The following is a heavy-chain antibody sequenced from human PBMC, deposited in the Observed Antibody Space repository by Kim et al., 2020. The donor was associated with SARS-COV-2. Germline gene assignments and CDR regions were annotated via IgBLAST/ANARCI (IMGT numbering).Heavy chain of an antibody. CDR2: INHSGST. CDR1: GGSFSGYY. J-gene: IGHJ6*04. V-gene: IGHV4-34*01. Sequence: SETLSLTCAVYGGSFSGYYWSWIRQPPGKGLEWIGEINHSGSTNYNPSLKSRVTISVDTSKNQFSLKLSSVTAADTAVYYCARGVGYCSGGSCYSNRYYYYGMDVWGKGTTVTVSS. D-gene: IGHD2-15*01. CDR3: ARGVGYCSGGSCYSNRYYYYGMDV.